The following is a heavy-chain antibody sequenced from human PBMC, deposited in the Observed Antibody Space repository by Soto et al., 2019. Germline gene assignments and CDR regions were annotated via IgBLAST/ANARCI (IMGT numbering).Heavy chain of an antibody. Sequence: SETLSLTCTVSGGSISSGGYYWSWIRQHPGKSLEWIGYIYYSGSTYYNPSLKSRVTISVDTSKNQFSLKLSSVTAADTAVYYCARVINYDILTGYPGFDPWGQGTLVTVSS. CDR3: ARVINYDILTGYPGFDP. CDR1: GGSISSGGYY. D-gene: IGHD3-9*01. CDR2: IYYSGST. J-gene: IGHJ5*02. V-gene: IGHV4-31*03.